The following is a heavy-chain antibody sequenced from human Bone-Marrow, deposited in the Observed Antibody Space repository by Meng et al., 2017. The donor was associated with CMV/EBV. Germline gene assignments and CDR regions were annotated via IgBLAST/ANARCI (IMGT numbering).Heavy chain of an antibody. J-gene: IGHJ5*02. V-gene: IGHV1-18*01. Sequence: KVCCKASGYNFTRYGISWVRQAPGQGLEWMGWISAYNSNTNYAQKLQGRVTMTTDTSTSTAYMELRSMRSDDTAVYYCARGGDVPLISWGQGTLVTVSS. D-gene: IGHD2-21*02. CDR1: GYNFTRYG. CDR2: ISAYNSNT. CDR3: ARGGDVPLIS.